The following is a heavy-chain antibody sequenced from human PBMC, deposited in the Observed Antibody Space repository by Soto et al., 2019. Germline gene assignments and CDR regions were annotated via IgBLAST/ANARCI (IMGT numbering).Heavy chain of an antibody. CDR2: TYYRSKWYN. Sequence: QSQTLSLTCAISGDSVSSNSAAWNWIRQSPSRGLEWLGRTYYRSKWYNDYAVSVKSRITINPDTSKNQFSLQLNSVTPEDTAVYYCARDSEVYSSGWYYFDYWGQGTLVTVSS. CDR1: GDSVSSNSAA. V-gene: IGHV6-1*01. J-gene: IGHJ4*02. D-gene: IGHD6-19*01. CDR3: ARDSEVYSSGWYYFDY.